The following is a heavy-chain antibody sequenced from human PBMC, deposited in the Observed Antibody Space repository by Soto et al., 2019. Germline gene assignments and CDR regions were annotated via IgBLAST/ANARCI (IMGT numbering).Heavy chain of an antibody. J-gene: IGHJ4*02. D-gene: IGHD4-17*01. CDR3: AKRSSYGAPVYYFDY. CDR2: ISASGVST. CDR1: GFTFSSYA. V-gene: IGHV3-23*01. Sequence: PGGSLRLSCAASGFTFSSYAMSWVRQAPGKGLEWVSGISASGVSTYYADSVKGRFTISRDNSENTLYLQMNSLRAEDTAVYYCAKRSSYGAPVYYFDYWGQGTLVTVSS.